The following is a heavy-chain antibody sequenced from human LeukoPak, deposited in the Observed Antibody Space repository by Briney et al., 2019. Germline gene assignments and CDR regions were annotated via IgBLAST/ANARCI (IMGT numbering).Heavy chain of an antibody. Sequence: GGSLRLSCAASGFTVSDNYMSWVRQAPGKGLEWVSVVYTGDNTYYAGSVKGRFTISRDNSKNTLNLQMNSLRAEDTAVYYCAKHRENYGDSCLDDYWGQGTLVTVSS. CDR1: GFTVSDNY. CDR2: VYTGDNT. CDR3: AKHRENYGDSCLDDY. D-gene: IGHD4-17*01. J-gene: IGHJ4*02. V-gene: IGHV3-53*01.